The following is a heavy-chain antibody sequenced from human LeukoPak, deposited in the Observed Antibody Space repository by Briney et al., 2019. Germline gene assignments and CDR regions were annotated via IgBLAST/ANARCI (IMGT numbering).Heavy chain of an antibody. CDR2: ISTSSSYI. J-gene: IGHJ5*01. V-gene: IGHV3-21*01. CDR3: GYYNSGSYSTPDS. D-gene: IGHD3-10*01. CDR1: GFAFSSYS. Sequence: GGSLRPSCAASGFAFSSYSMNWVRQAPGKGLEWVSSISTSSSYIYYADSVKGRFTISRDNARNSLYLQMNSLRAEDTAVYHCGYYNSGSYSTPDSWGQGTQVTVSS.